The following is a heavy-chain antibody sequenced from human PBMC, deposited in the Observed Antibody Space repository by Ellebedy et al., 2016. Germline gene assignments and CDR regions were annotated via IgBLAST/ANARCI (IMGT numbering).Heavy chain of an antibody. J-gene: IGHJ4*02. CDR1: GYTLTELS. D-gene: IGHD3-9*01. CDR3: ARGRSRGYFDWLLRFYFDY. CDR2: FDPEDGET. V-gene: IGHV1-24*01. Sequence: ASVKVSCKVSGYTLTELSMHWVRQAPGKGLEWMGGFDPEDGETIYAQKFQGRVTMTEDTSTDTAYMELRSLRSDDTAVYYCARGRSRGYFDWLLRFYFDYWGQGTLVTVSS.